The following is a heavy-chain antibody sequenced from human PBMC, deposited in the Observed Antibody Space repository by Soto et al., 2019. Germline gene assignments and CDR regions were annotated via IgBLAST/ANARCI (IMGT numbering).Heavy chain of an antibody. CDR2: IYHSGSP. CDR3: ARRVPAAPNWFDP. V-gene: IGHV4-4*02. CDR1: GGSISSGTW. Sequence: SETLSLTCAVSGGSISSGTWWSWVRQPAGRGLEWIGEIYHSGSPNYNPSLKSRVTMSVDKSKNLFSLRLSSVTAADSALYYCARRVPAAPNWFDPWGQGTLVTVSS. D-gene: IGHD2-2*01. J-gene: IGHJ5*02.